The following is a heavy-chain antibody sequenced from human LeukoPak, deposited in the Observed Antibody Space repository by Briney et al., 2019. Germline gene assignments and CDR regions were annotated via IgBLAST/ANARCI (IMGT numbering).Heavy chain of an antibody. D-gene: IGHD3-22*01. Sequence: PSETLSLTCTVSGGSITGYYWNWIRQPAGQGLEWLGRVYSSGGGNYNHSLTRRVTMSVDTSKNQFSLKLTSLTAADTAVYYCAREEFLHEIDSSGYFVYWGQGTLVTVSS. CDR2: VYSSGGG. CDR1: GGSITGYY. V-gene: IGHV4-4*07. CDR3: AREEFLHEIDSSGYFVY. J-gene: IGHJ4*02.